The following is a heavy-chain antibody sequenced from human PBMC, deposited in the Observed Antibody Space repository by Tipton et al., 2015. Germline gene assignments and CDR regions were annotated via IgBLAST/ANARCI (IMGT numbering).Heavy chain of an antibody. J-gene: IGHJ4*02. CDR3: ACQDYDSLTRDYQTVDY. V-gene: IGHV4-38-2*01. D-gene: IGHD3-9*01. Sequence: LRLSCAASGFTFSDHYMDWVRQAPGKGLEWVGSISHSGNTYYNPSLKSRVTMSRDTSKNQFSLKLTSVTAADTAVYYCACQDYDSLTRDYQTVDYWGQGTLVTVSS. CDR1: GFTFSDHY. CDR2: ISHSGNT.